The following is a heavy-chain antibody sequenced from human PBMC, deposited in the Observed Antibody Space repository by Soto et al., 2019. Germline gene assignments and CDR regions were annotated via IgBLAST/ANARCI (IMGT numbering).Heavy chain of an antibody. Sequence: ETLSLTCTVSDGSISSYYWSWIRQPPGKGLEWIGYIYYSGSTNYNPSLKSRVTISVDTSKNQFSLKLSSVTAADTAVYYCARAIPDCGGDCFDYWGQGTLVTVSS. D-gene: IGHD2-21*01. J-gene: IGHJ4*02. CDR1: DGSISSYY. V-gene: IGHV4-59*01. CDR3: ARAIPDCGGDCFDY. CDR2: IYYSGST.